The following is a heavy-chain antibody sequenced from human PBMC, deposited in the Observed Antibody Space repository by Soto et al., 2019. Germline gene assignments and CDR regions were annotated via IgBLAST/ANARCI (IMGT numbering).Heavy chain of an antibody. CDR2: IGPESGAT. CDR3: GRGRSGQIVVFY. J-gene: IGHJ4*02. Sequence: ASVKISCKASGYTFTGHYIHWVRQAPEQGPEWMGEIGPESGATRYAQRFQGRVTMTRDMSITTVYMELNNLSPDDTAVYYCGRGRSGQIVVFYWGQGTPVTVSS. V-gene: IGHV1-2*02. CDR1: GYTFTGHY. D-gene: IGHD1-26*01.